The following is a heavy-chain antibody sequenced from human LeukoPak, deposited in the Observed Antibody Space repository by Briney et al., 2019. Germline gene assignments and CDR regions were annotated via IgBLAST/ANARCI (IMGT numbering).Heavy chain of an antibody. CDR2: INPNSGGT. D-gene: IGHD6-19*01. V-gene: IGHV1-2*04. CDR1: GYTFTGYY. J-gene: IGHJ6*04. Sequence: ASVKVSCKASGYTFTGYYMHWVRQAPGQGLEWMGWINPNSGGTNYAQKFQGWVTMTRDTSISTAYMELSRLRSDDTAVYYCATSSGWYYYGTDVWGKGTTVTVSS. CDR3: ATSSGWYYYGTDV.